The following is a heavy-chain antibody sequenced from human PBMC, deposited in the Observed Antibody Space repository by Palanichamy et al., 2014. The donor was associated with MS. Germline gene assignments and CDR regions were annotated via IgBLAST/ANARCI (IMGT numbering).Heavy chain of an antibody. CDR3: ARSRGQSGNDYSSWFDP. V-gene: IGHV4-34*01. D-gene: IGHD5-12*01. J-gene: IGHJ5*02. CDR2: IKHGGII. CDR1: GSSFNTYS. Sequence: QVQLQQWGAGLLKPSETLSLTCGVYGSSFNTYSWTWIRTPPGRGLEWIGEIKHGGIINYNPSLKSRVTMSADTSMMQFSLRLTSVTAADTAAYFCARSRGQSGNDYSSWFDPWGQGTLVTVSS.